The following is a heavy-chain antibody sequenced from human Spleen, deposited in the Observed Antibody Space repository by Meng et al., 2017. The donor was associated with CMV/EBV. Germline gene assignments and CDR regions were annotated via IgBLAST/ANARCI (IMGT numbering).Heavy chain of an antibody. D-gene: IGHD6-13*01. CDR3: AKDPMGAADNWFDP. CDR2: ISYDGSNK. V-gene: IGHV3-30-3*01. J-gene: IGHJ5*02. CDR1: GFTFSSYA. Sequence: GESLKISCAASGFTFSSYAMHWVRQAPGKGLEWVAVISYDGSNKYYADSVKGRFTISRDNSKNTLYLQMNSLRADDTAVYYCAKDPMGAADNWFDPWGQGTLVTVSS.